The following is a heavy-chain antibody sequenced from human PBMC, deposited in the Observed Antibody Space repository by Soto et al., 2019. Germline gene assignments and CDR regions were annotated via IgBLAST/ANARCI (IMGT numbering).Heavy chain of an antibody. V-gene: IGHV4-59*01. Sequence: SETLSLTCTVSGGSIRGYYWSWIRQPPGKGLEWIGYMYNTGSTVYNPSFKSRVTISVDTSKNQFSLKLNSVTAADTAVYYCARDLWGYCGTDCYPLDVWGQGTTVTVSS. CDR2: MYNTGST. J-gene: IGHJ6*02. CDR1: GGSIRGYY. D-gene: IGHD2-21*02. CDR3: ARDLWGYCGTDCYPLDV.